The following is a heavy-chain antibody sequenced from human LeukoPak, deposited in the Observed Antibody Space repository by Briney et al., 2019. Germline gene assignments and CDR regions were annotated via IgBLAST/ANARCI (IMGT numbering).Heavy chain of an antibody. CDR2: IYYSGST. CDR1: GGSISSGDYY. Sequence: PSQTLSLTCTVSGGSISSGDYYWSWIRQPPGKGLEWIGYIYYSGSTYYNPSLKSRVTISVDTSKNQFSLKLSSVTAADTAVYYCARGMNYYGSLKAHYFDYWGQGTLVTVSS. J-gene: IGHJ4*02. D-gene: IGHD3-10*01. V-gene: IGHV4-30-4*01. CDR3: ARGMNYYGSLKAHYFDY.